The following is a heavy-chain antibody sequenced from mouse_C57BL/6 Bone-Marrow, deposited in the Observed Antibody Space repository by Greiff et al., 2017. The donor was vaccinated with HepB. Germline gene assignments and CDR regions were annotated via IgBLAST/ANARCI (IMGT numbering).Heavy chain of an antibody. Sequence: EVQLQQSVAELVRPGASVKLSCTASGFNIKNTYMYWVKQRPEQGLEWIGRIDPANGNTKYAPKFQGKATITADTSSNTAYLQLSSLTSEDTAIYYCATAYWYFDVWGTGTTVTVSS. V-gene: IGHV14-3*01. CDR2: IDPANGNT. CDR3: ATAYWYFDV. J-gene: IGHJ1*03. CDR1: GFNIKNTY.